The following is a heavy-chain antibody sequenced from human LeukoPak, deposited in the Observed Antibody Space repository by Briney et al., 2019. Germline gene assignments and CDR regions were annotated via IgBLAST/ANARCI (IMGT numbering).Heavy chain of an antibody. CDR2: ISYDGSNK. CDR3: ARRGGPRRSSGFDY. Sequence: PGRSLRLSCAASGFTFSSYAMHWVRQAPGKGLEWVAVISYDGSNKYYADSVKGRFTISRDNSKNTLYLQMNSLRAEDTAVYYCARRGGPRRSSGFDYWGQGTLVTVSS. CDR1: GFTFSSYA. V-gene: IGHV3-30-3*01. J-gene: IGHJ4*02. D-gene: IGHD3-22*01.